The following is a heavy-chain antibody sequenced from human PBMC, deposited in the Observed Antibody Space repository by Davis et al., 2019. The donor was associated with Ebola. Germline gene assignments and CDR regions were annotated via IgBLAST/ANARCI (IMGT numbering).Heavy chain of an antibody. CDR3: ARLIGGVILLGMDV. CDR2: INPNSGGT. V-gene: IGHV1-2*04. CDR1: GYTFPSYG. J-gene: IGHJ6*02. D-gene: IGHD3-16*02. Sequence: ASVKVSCKASGYTFPSYGISWVRQAPGQGLEWMGWINPNSGGTNYAQKFQAWVTMTRDTSISTAYMELSRLRSDDTAVYYCARLIGGVILLGMDVWGQGTTVTVSS.